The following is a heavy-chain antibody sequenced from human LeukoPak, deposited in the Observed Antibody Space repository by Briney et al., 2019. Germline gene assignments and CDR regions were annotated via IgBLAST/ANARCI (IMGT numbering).Heavy chain of an antibody. CDR1: GGSISSGGYY. D-gene: IGHD3-10*01. J-gene: IGHJ3*02. CDR2: IYYSGST. V-gene: IGHV4-31*03. Sequence: SQTLSLTCTVSGGSISSGGYYWSWIRQHPGKGLEWIGYIYYSGSTYYNPSLKSRVTISVDTSKNQFSLKLSSVTAADTAVYYCARIYMVRGPLVAFDIWGQGTMVTVSS. CDR3: ARIYMVRGPLVAFDI.